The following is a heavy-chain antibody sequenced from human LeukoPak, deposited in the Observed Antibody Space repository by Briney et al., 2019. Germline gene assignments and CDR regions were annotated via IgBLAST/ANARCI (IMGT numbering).Heavy chain of an antibody. V-gene: IGHV4-34*01. Sequence: SETLSLTCAVYGGSFSGYYWSWIRQPPGKGLEWIGEINHSGSTNYNPSLKSRVTISVDTSKNQFSLKLSSVTAADTAVYYCARGQIAAAGGPIFWFDPWGQGTLVTVSS. CDR3: ARGQIAAAGGPIFWFDP. D-gene: IGHD6-13*01. CDR1: GGSFSGYY. CDR2: INHSGST. J-gene: IGHJ5*02.